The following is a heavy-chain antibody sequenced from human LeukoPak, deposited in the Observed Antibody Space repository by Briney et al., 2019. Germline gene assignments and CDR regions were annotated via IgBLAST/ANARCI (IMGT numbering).Heavy chain of an antibody. CDR3: ARRIGGTKDY. Sequence: GGSLRPSCAASGFTFSNDVMSWVRQAPGKGPERVSSIDGGGGGTDYADSVRGRFTISRDNFKNTSYLQMNSLRADDTAVYYCARRIGGTKDYWGQGAQVTVSS. V-gene: IGHV3-23*01. CDR2: IDGGGGGT. CDR1: GFTFSNDV. J-gene: IGHJ4*02. D-gene: IGHD3-3*01.